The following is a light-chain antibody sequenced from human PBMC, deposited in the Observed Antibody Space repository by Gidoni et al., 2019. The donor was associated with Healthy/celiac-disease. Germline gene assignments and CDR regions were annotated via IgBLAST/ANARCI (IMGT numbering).Light chain of an antibody. CDR2: AAS. CDR1: QSISSY. CDR3: QQSYSTPRT. J-gene: IGKJ2*02. Sequence: DIQGTQAPSSLSASVGDRVIIACRASQSISSYLNWYQQKPGKAPKLLIYAASSLQSGVPSRFSGSGSGTDFTLTISSLQPEDFATYYCQQSYSTPRTFGQGTKLEIK. V-gene: IGKV1-39*01.